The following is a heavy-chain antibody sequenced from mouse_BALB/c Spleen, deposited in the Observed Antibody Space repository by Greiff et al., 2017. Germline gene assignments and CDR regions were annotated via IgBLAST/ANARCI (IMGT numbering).Heavy chain of an antibody. Sequence: VQLQQSGAELAKPGASVKMSCKASGYTFTSYWMHWVKQRPGQGLEWIGYINPSTGYTEYNQKFKDKATLTADKSSSTAYMQLSSLTSEDSAVYYCAILWLRRGYFDVWGAGTTVTVSS. J-gene: IGHJ1*01. D-gene: IGHD2-2*01. CDR2: INPSTGYT. CDR1: GYTFTSYW. V-gene: IGHV1-7*01. CDR3: AILWLRRGYFDV.